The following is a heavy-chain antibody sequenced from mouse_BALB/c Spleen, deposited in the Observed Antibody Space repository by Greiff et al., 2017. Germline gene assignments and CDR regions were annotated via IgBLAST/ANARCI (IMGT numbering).Heavy chain of an antibody. Sequence: VQLVESGAELMKPGASVKISCKATGYTFSSYWIEWVKQRPGHGLEWIGEILPGSGSTNYNEKFKGKATFTADTSSNTAYMQLSSLTSEDSAVYYCARRVYYYGSSWYFDVWGAGTTVTVSS. D-gene: IGHD1-1*01. V-gene: IGHV1-9*01. CDR2: ILPGSGST. J-gene: IGHJ1*01. CDR3: ARRVYYYGSSWYFDV. CDR1: GYTFSSYW.